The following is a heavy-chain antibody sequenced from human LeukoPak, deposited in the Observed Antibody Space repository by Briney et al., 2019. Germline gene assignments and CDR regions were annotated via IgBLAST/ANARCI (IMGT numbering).Heavy chain of an antibody. D-gene: IGHD3-22*01. CDR2: INSDGRTT. J-gene: IGHJ4*02. V-gene: IGHV3-74*01. CDR3: AMIKEG. CDR1: GFTFSNNW. Sequence: QPGGSLRLSCAASGFTFSNNWMHWVRQAPGKGLVWDSRINSDGRTTTYADSVKGRFTISRDNAKNTLYLQMNSLRAEDTAVYYCAMIKEGWGRGTLVTVSS.